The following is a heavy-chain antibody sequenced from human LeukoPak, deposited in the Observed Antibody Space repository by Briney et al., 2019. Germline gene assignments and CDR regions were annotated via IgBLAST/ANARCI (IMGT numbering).Heavy chain of an antibody. V-gene: IGHV3-48*01. J-gene: IGHJ4*02. CDR3: ARDQYYYDSSGYPSY. CDR1: GFTFSSYN. D-gene: IGHD3-22*01. Sequence: GGSLRLSCAASGFTFSSYNTNWVRQAPGKGLEWLSYISSTSSTIYYADSVKGRLTISRDNAKNSLYLHMNSLRGEDTAVYYCARDQYYYDSSGYPSYWGQGTLVTVSS. CDR2: ISSTSSTI.